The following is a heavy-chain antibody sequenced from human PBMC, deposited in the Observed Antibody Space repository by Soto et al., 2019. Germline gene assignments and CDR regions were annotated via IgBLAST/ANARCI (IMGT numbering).Heavy chain of an antibody. V-gene: IGHV3-48*03. CDR2: ISSSGRPL. D-gene: IGHD1-20*01. J-gene: IGHJ4*02. CDR1: GFTFTSYQ. CDR3: ARSGYNWNDGARGYFDY. Sequence: GGSLRLSCAASGFTFTSYQMNWVRQAPGKRLEWVSYISSSGRPLYYADSVKGRFTISRDNAKNSLYLQMNSLRAEDTAVYYCARSGYNWNDGARGYFDYWGQGTLVTVSS.